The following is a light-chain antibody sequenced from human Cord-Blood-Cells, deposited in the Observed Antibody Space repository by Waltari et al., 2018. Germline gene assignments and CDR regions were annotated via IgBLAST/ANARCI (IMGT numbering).Light chain of an antibody. CDR2: WAS. J-gene: IGKJ2*03. Sequence: DIVMTQSPASLAVSLGERATINCKSSQSVLYSSNNKNYLAWYQQKPGQPPKLLIYWASTRESGVHDRFSGSGSGTDFTLTISSLQAEDVAVYYCQQYYSTMYSFGQGTKLEIK. CDR3: QQYYSTMYS. V-gene: IGKV4-1*01. CDR1: QSVLYSSNNKNY.